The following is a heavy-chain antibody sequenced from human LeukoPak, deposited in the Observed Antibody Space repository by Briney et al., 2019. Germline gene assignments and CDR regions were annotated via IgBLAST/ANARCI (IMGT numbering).Heavy chain of an antibody. CDR3: AGGSTSGWPNH. CDR2: IFYTGTT. J-gene: IGHJ5*02. Sequence: SETLSLNCTVSGGSISGSYWSWIRQTPGRGLELIGYIFYTGTTNYNPSLKSRITISVDTSKNLLSLILRSVTAADTAVYYCAGGSTSGWPNHWGQGTLVTVSS. CDR1: GGSISGSY. D-gene: IGHD6-19*01. V-gene: IGHV4-59*08.